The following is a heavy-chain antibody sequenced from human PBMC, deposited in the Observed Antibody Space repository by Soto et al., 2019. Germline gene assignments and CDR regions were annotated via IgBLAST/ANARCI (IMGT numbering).Heavy chain of an antibody. J-gene: IGHJ4*02. Sequence: QVQLVESGGGVVQPGRSLRLSCAASGFTFSSNVMHWVRQAPGDGLEWVAVISNDGSNKYLADSVRGRFTISRDNANNSLYLHMNRPSTDDTDVYYCTKATWYGSAPTGYFCGYWGQVVLVTVSS. V-gene: IGHV3-30*13. D-gene: IGHD3-10*01. CDR1: GFTFSSNV. CDR3: TKATWYGSAPTGYFCGY. CDR2: ISNDGSNK.